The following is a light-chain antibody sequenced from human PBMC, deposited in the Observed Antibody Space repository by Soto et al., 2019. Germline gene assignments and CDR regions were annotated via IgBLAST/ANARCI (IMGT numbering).Light chain of an antibody. CDR2: GND. CDR1: NSNIGAGYD. CDR3: QSYDRSLSGSVI. V-gene: IGLV1-40*01. J-gene: IGLJ2*01. Sequence: QAVVRQPPSVSGAPGQKVTISCSGDNSNIGAGYDVHWYQQFPGTAPKLLIYGNDVRPSGVPDRFSGSKSGTSASLAITGLQTEDEADYYCQSYDRSLSGSVIFGGGTKLTVL.